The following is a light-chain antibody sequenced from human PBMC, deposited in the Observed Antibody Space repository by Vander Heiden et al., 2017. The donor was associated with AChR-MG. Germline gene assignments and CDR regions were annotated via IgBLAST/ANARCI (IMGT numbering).Light chain of an antibody. Sequence: SSVLTQPPSVSVAPGEPARITCGGHNIGSKSVHWYQQKPGQAPVLVVYDDDDRPSGIPERFSGSNSGTAALTITRVEAGDEADYYCQVWDGSNDHRVFGGGTKLTVL. CDR1: NIGSKS. CDR3: QVWDGSNDHRV. V-gene: IGLV3-21*02. J-gene: IGLJ2*01. CDR2: DDD.